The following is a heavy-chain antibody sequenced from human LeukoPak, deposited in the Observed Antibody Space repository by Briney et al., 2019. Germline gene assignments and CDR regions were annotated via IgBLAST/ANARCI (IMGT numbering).Heavy chain of an antibody. CDR3: ARGGVGNWFDP. J-gene: IGHJ5*02. Sequence: ASVKVSCKASGYTFTSYYMHWVRQAPGQGREWMGIINPSGGSTSYAQKFQGRVTMTRDTSISTAYMELSRLRSDDTAVYYCARGGVGNWFDPWGQGTLVTVSS. V-gene: IGHV1-46*01. CDR2: INPSGGST. D-gene: IGHD1-26*01. CDR1: GYTFTSYY.